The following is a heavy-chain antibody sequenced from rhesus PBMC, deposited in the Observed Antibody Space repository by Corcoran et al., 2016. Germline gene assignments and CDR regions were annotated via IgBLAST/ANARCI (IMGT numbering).Heavy chain of an antibody. J-gene: IGHJ4*01. D-gene: IGHD5-12*01. CDR3: ARVEVDTATVSFDY. V-gene: IGHV2-174*01. CDR1: GFSITTSGMG. CDR2: IYWDDDK. Sequence: QVTLKESGPALVKPTQTLTLTCTFSGFSITTSGMGVGWIRHPPGKALEWLARIYWDDDKRYSTSLKCRLTISKDTSKNQVVLTMTNLDPVDTATYYCARVEVDTATVSFDYWGQGVLVTVSS.